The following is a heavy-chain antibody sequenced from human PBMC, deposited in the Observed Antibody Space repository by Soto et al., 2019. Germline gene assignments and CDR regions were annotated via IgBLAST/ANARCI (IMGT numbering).Heavy chain of an antibody. V-gene: IGHV4-34*01. Sequence: SRTGAGCGGELSGYYWSSFRQPPGKGLEWIGEINHSGSTNYNPSLKSRVTISVDTSKNQFSLKLSSVTAADTAVYYCAREGAARDFDYWGQGTLVTVSS. CDR2: INHSGST. D-gene: IGHD6-6*01. J-gene: IGHJ4*02. CDR3: AREGAARDFDY. CDR1: GGELSGYY.